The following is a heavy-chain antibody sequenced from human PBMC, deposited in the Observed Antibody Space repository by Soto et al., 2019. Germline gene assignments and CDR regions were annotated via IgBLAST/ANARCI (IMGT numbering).Heavy chain of an antibody. CDR2: IYYSGST. J-gene: IGHJ4*02. V-gene: IGHV4-59*08. D-gene: IGHD7-27*01. CDR1: GGSISSYY. CDR3: ARRGAGVAQDY. Sequence: QVQLQESGPGLVKPSETLSLTCTVSGGSISSYYWSWIRQPPGKGLEWIGYIYYSGSTNYNPSLKSRVTISVDTSKNQFALRLSSVTAADTAVYYWARRGAGVAQDYWGQGTLVTVSS.